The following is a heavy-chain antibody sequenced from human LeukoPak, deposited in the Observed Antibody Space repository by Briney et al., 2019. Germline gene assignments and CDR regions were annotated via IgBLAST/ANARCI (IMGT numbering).Heavy chain of an antibody. V-gene: IGHV3-30-3*01. D-gene: IGHD3-22*01. CDR2: ISYDGSNK. J-gene: IGHJ2*01. Sequence: GGSLRLSCAASGFTFSSYAMHWVRQAPGKGLEWVAVISYDGSNKYYADSVKGRFTISRDNSKNTLYLQMNSLRAEDTAVYYCARDSDSSGYYFPRWWYFDLWGRGTLVTVSS. CDR1: GFTFSSYA. CDR3: ARDSDSSGYYFPRWWYFDL.